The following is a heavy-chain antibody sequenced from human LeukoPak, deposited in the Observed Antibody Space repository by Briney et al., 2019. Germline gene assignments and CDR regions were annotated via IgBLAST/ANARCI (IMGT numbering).Heavy chain of an antibody. D-gene: IGHD3-22*01. V-gene: IGHV1-18*01. Sequence: GASVKVSCKASGYTFTSYGINWVRQAPGQGLEWMGWISAYNGKTNYTQKLQGRVTMTTDTSTSTAYMELRSLRSDDTAVYYCAREVPYDSSVYYQPLDYWGQGTLVTVSP. J-gene: IGHJ4*02. CDR3: AREVPYDSSVYYQPLDY. CDR2: ISAYNGKT. CDR1: GYTFTSYG.